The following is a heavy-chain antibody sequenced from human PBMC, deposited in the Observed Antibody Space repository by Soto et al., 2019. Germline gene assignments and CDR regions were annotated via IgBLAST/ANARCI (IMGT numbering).Heavy chain of an antibody. CDR2: ISYDGSNK. CDR3: AREGDMLVVVTHDAFDI. D-gene: IGHD3-22*01. V-gene: IGHV3-30-3*01. Sequence: HVQLVESGGGVVQPGRSLRLSCEASGFTFSSYAMHWVRQAPGKGLEWVAVISYDGSNKYYADSVKGRFTISRDNSKNTLYLDMNSLRAEDTAVYYCAREGDMLVVVTHDAFDICGQGTIVTVSS. CDR1: GFTFSSYA. J-gene: IGHJ3*02.